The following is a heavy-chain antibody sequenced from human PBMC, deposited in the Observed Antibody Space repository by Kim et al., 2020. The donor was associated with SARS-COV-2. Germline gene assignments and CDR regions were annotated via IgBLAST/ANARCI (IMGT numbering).Heavy chain of an antibody. V-gene: IGHV3-30-3*01. CDR3: ARDLTALSYYYYGMDV. CDR1: GFTFSTYA. D-gene: IGHD7-27*01. J-gene: IGHJ6*01. CDR2: ISYDESNE. Sequence: GGSLRLSCAASGFTFSTYAMYWVRQAPGKGLEWVALISYDESNEYYADSVKGRFTISRDNSKNTLSLQMNSLRAEDTAVYYCARDLTALSYYYYGMDVWG.